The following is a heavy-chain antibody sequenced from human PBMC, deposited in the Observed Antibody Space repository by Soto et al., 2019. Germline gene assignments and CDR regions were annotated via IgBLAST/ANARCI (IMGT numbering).Heavy chain of an antibody. V-gene: IGHV3-30-3*01. J-gene: IGHJ4*02. Sequence: PGGSLRLSCAASGFTFSKYAMHWVRQAPGKGLEWVAVISYDGTNKYYADSVKGRFTFSRDNSKNTLSLQMNNLRAEDTAVYYCAKVTVGSFDYCGQGTLVTVSS. CDR2: ISYDGTNK. CDR1: GFTFSKYA. D-gene: IGHD3-16*01. CDR3: AKVTVGSFDY.